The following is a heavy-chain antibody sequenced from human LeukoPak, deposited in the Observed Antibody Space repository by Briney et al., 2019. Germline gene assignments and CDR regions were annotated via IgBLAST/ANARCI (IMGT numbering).Heavy chain of an antibody. CDR1: GYSFTSYW. V-gene: IGHV5-51*01. CDR3: ARLQGVDLWSGYPDY. CDR2: IYPGDSDT. J-gene: IGHJ4*02. Sequence: GESLKISCKGSGYSFTSYWIGWVRQMPGKGLEWMGIIYPGDSDTRYSPSFQGQVTISADKSISIAYLQWSSLKASDTAIYYCARLQGVDLWSGYPDYWGQGTMVTVCS. D-gene: IGHD3-3*01.